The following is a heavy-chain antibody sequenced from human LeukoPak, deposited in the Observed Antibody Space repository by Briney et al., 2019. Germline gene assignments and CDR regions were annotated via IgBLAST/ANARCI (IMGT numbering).Heavy chain of an antibody. D-gene: IGHD6-13*01. Sequence: SSGGYYWSWVRQAPGKGLEWVSGISWNSGSIGYADSVKGRFTISRDNAKNSLYLQMNSLRAEDTALYYCAKDTGRIAAAGVLNWGQGTLVTVSS. J-gene: IGHJ4*02. V-gene: IGHV3-9*01. CDR3: AKDTGRIAAAGVLN. CDR1: SSGGYY. CDR2: ISWNSGSI.